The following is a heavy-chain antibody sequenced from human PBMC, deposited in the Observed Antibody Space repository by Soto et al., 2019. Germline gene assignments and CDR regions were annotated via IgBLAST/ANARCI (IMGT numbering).Heavy chain of an antibody. CDR3: ARGHVEMATRAYYDYGMDV. J-gene: IGHJ6*02. CDR2: IIPIFGTT. D-gene: IGHD5-12*01. V-gene: IGHV1-69*12. CDR1: GGTFSSYA. Sequence: QVQLVQSGAEVKKPGSSVKVSCKASGGTFSSYAISWVRQAPGQGLEWMGGIIPIFGTTNYAQKFQGRVTITADESTSTAYMELSSLRSEDTAVYYCARGHVEMATRAYYDYGMDVWGQGTTVTVSS.